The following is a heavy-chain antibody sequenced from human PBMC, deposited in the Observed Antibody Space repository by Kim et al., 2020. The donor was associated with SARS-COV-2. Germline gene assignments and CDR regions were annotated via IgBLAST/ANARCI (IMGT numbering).Heavy chain of an antibody. J-gene: IGHJ4*02. CDR2: IYYRGST. D-gene: IGHD4-17*01. CDR3: ARSSTTVTSRFDC. CDR1: GGSISTSNYY. V-gene: IGHV4-39*01. Sequence: SETLSLTCSVSGGSISTSNYYWGWIRQSPGKGLEWIGSIYYRGSTYYNPSLKSRVTSSADTSKSQFSLKLTSVTAADTAVYYCARSSTTVTSRFDCGGQG.